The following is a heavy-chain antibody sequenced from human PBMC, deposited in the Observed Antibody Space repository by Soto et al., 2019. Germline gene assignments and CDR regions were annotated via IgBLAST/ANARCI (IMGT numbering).Heavy chain of an antibody. D-gene: IGHD3-3*02. CDR3: VRTSGIGNDFDY. Sequence: SETLSLTCGVSGGSISSSNWWNWVRQPPGKGLEWIGEIYHSGSTNYNSSLKSRVTISVDKSKNQFSLKLSSVTAADTAVYYCVRTSGIGNDFDYWGQGTLVTVSS. J-gene: IGHJ4*02. V-gene: IGHV4-4*02. CDR2: IYHSGST. CDR1: GGSISSSNW.